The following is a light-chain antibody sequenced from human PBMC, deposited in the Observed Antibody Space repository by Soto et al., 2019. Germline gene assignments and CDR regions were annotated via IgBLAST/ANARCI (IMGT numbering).Light chain of an antibody. Sequence: EIVLTQSPGTLSLSPGERATLSCRASQSVSGSYLAWHQQKPGQAPRLLIYGASSRATGIPDRFSGSGSGTDFTLTISRLEPEDFAVYYCQQYGSSPRTFGQGTKLEIK. CDR3: QQYGSSPRT. J-gene: IGKJ2*01. CDR2: GAS. V-gene: IGKV3-20*01. CDR1: QSVSGSY.